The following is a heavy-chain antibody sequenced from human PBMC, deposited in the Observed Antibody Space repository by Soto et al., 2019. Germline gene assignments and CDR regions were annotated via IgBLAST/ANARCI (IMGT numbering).Heavy chain of an antibody. CDR2: INHSGST. CDR3: ARGDSSSWYSDFDY. D-gene: IGHD6-13*01. V-gene: IGHV4-34*01. J-gene: IGHJ4*02. Sequence: SETLSLTCAVYGGSFSGYYWSWIRQPPGKGLEWIGEINHSGSTNYNPSLKSRVTISVDTSKNQFSLKLSSVTAADTAVYYCARGDSSSWYSDFDYWGQGTLVTVSS. CDR1: GGSFSGYY.